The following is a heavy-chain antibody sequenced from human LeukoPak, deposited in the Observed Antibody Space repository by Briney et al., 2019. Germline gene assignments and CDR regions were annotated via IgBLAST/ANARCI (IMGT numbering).Heavy chain of an antibody. Sequence: GGSLRLSCAVSGFTFSSHSMNSGCHTPRKRQELVSSISSSSNYIYYADSVKGRFNISRDNAKNSLYMQMKRLRAEDTAVYYCERRGGWGQGTLVTVSS. V-gene: IGHV3-21*01. CDR3: ERRGG. CDR1: GFTFSSHS. D-gene: IGHD3-16*01. J-gene: IGHJ4*02. CDR2: ISSSSNYI.